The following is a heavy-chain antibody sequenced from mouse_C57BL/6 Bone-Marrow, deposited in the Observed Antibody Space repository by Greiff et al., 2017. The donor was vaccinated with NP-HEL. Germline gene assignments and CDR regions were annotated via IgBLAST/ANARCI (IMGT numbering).Heavy chain of an antibody. V-gene: IGHV5-4*01. CDR2: ISDGGSYT. CDR3: ARDRNWERTWFAY. J-gene: IGHJ3*01. Sequence: EVKVVESGGGLVKPGGSLKLSCAASGFTFSSYAMSWVRQTPEKRLEWVATISDGGSYTYYPDNVKGRFTISRDNAKNNLYLQMSHLKSEDTAMHYCARDRNWERTWFAYWGQGTLVTVSA. D-gene: IGHD4-1*01. CDR1: GFTFSSYA.